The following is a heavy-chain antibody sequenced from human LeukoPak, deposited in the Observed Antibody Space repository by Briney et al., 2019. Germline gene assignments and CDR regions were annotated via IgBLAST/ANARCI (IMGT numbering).Heavy chain of an antibody. D-gene: IGHD2-21*01. CDR3: AKHIVVVIATEYYFDY. J-gene: IGHJ4*02. CDR2: IWYGGSNK. CDR1: GFTFSSYG. V-gene: IGHV3-33*08. Sequence: GGSLRLSCAASGFTFSSYGMHWVRQAPGKGLEWVAVIWYGGSNKYYADSVKGRFTISRDNSKNTLYLQMNSLRAEDTAVYYCAKHIVVVIATEYYFDYWGQGTLVTVSS.